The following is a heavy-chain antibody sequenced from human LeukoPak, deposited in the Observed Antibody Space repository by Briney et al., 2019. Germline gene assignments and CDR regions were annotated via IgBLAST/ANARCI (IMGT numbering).Heavy chain of an antibody. CDR1: GYTFTGYY. CDR3: ARAGDYSSSFSYMDV. D-gene: IGHD6-6*01. Sequence: ASVKVSCKASGYTFTGYYMHWVRQAPGQGLEWMGWINPNSGGTNYAQKFQGRVTMTRDTSISTAYMALSRLRSDDTAVYYCARAGDYSSSFSYMDVWGKGTTVTVSS. J-gene: IGHJ6*03. CDR2: INPNSGGT. V-gene: IGHV1-2*02.